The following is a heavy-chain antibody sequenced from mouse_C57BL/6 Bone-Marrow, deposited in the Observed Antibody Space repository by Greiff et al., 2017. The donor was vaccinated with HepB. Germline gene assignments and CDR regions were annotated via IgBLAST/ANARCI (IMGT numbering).Heavy chain of an antibody. J-gene: IGHJ2*01. CDR1: GYTFTSYW. CDR2: IYPSDSET. D-gene: IGHD2-1*01. V-gene: IGHV1-61*01. Sequence: QVQLQQPGAELVRPGSSVKLSCKASGYTFTSYWMDWVKQRPGQGLEWIGNIYPSDSETHYNQKFKDKATLTVDKSSSTAYMQLSSLTSEDSADYYCARQTVYYGNYYYFDYWGQGTTLTVSS. CDR3: ARQTVYYGNYYYFDY.